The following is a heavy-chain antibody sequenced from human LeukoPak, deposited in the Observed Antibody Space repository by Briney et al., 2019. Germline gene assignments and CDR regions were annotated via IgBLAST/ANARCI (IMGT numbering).Heavy chain of an antibody. CDR3: ARDNGVVAGTGVDY. Sequence: GASVKVSCTASGYTFTGYYMHWVRQAPGQGLEWMGCINPNSGGTNYAQTFQGRVTITRDTSISTAYMQLSRLRSDDTAVYYCARDNGVVAGTGVDYWGQGTLVTVSS. D-gene: IGHD6-19*01. CDR1: GYTFTGYY. J-gene: IGHJ4*02. CDR2: INPNSGGT. V-gene: IGHV1-2*02.